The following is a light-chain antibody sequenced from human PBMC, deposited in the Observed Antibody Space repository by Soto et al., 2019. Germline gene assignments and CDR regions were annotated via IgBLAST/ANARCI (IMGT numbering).Light chain of an antibody. CDR2: GAS. Sequence: EIVLTQSPGTLSLSPGERATLSCRASQSVSSSYLAWYQQKPGQAPRLLIYGASIRATGIPDRFSGSGSGTELTLTISRSEPEDFAVYYCQQYHYSPPCTFGQGTTVEIK. CDR3: QQYHYSPPCT. CDR1: QSVSSSY. J-gene: IGKJ1*01. V-gene: IGKV3-20*01.